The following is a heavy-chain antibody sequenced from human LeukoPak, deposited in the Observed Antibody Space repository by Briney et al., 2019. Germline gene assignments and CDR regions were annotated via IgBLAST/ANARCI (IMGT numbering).Heavy chain of an antibody. CDR2: ISSSSSYI. CDR1: GFTFSSYS. D-gene: IGHD3-10*01. V-gene: IGHV3-21*01. Sequence: GGCLRLSCAASGFTFSSYSMNWVRQAPGKGLEWVSSISSSSSYIYYADSVKGRFTISRDNAKNSLYLQMNSLRAEDTAVYYCARDQGRGIWFGELIDAFDIWGQGTMVTVSS. CDR3: ARDQGRGIWFGELIDAFDI. J-gene: IGHJ3*02.